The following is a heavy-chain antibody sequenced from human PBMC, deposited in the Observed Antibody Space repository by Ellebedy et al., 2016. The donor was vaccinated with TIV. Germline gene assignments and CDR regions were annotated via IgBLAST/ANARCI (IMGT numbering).Heavy chain of an antibody. V-gene: IGHV3-13*01. CDR3: ARTTAGFDY. CDR2: IGAAGDT. Sequence: GESLKISCAASGFTFSSYDMHWVRQGSGNGLEWFSSIGAAGDTYYAGFVKGRVAISRENAKNSLYLQLNNVRVGDTAVYYCARTTAGFDYWGQGTLVTVSS. D-gene: IGHD1-1*01. J-gene: IGHJ4*02. CDR1: GFTFSSYD.